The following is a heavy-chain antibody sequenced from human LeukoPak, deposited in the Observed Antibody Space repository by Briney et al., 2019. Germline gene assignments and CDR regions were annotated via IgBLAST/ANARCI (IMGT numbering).Heavy chain of an antibody. J-gene: IGHJ4*02. D-gene: IGHD2-15*01. CDR3: AKDIVVVVAAHGGFDY. Sequence: GGSLRLSCAASGFTFSSNGMHWVRQAPGKGLEWVAVISYDGSNKYYADSVKGRFTISRDNSKNTLYLQMNSLRAEDTAVYYCAKDIVVVVAAHGGFDYWGQGTLVTVSS. V-gene: IGHV3-30*18. CDR2: ISYDGSNK. CDR1: GFTFSSNG.